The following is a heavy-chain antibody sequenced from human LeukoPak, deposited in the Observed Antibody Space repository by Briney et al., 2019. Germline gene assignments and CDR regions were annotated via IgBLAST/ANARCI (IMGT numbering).Heavy chain of an antibody. CDR2: LSWSSNSI. CDR3: AKASRHDILIVLGDYFNF. J-gene: IGHJ4*02. D-gene: IGHD3-9*01. Sequence: GGSLRLSCVASGFRFADYAMHWVRQVPGKGLEWVSGLSWSSNSIVYADSVKGRFTISRDNAKNSLFLQMNSLRPEDTALYYCAKASRHDILIVLGDYFNFWGQGNLVIASS. V-gene: IGHV3-9*01. CDR1: GFRFADYA.